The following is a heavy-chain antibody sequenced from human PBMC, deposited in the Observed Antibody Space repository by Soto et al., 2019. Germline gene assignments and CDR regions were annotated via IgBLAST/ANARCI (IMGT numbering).Heavy chain of an antibody. D-gene: IGHD3-3*01. CDR3: ARDAHNYDFWSGYYYYGMDV. CDR1: GGTFSSYA. CDR2: IIPIFGTA. Sequence: QVQLVQSGAEVKKPGSSVKVSCKASGGTFSSYAISWVRQAPGQGLEWMGGIIPIFGTANYAQKFQGRVTITADESTSTAYMELSSLRSEYKAVYYCARDAHNYDFWSGYYYYGMDVWGQGTTVTVSS. J-gene: IGHJ6*02. V-gene: IGHV1-69*01.